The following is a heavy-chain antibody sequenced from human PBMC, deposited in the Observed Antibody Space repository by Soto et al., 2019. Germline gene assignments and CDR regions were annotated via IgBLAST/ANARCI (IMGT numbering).Heavy chain of an antibody. Sequence: NLSETLSLTCTVSGGSISTYYWSWIRQPPGKGLEFIGYIYYSGSTNYNPSLKSRVTISVDTSKNQFSLKLSSVTATDTAVYYCFINSRKHRKALDYWCQGILVTVS. V-gene: IGHV4-59*08. CDR1: GGSISTYY. D-gene: IGHD3-10*01. CDR2: IYYSGST. J-gene: IGHJ4*02. CDR3: FINSRKHRKALDY.